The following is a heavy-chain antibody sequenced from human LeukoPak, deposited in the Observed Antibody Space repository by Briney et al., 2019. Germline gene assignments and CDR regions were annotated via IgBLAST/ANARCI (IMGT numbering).Heavy chain of an antibody. Sequence: PGGSLRLSCAASGFTFSTYGMHWVRQAPGKGLEWVAIISRDGSDKYYADSVKGRFTISRDKSKNTLYLQMNSLRAEDTAVYYCARGIYASGNYYNFDYWGQGTLVTVSS. V-gene: IGHV3-30*03. CDR2: ISRDGSDK. CDR1: GFTFSTYG. CDR3: ARGIYASGNYYNFDY. J-gene: IGHJ4*02. D-gene: IGHD3-10*01.